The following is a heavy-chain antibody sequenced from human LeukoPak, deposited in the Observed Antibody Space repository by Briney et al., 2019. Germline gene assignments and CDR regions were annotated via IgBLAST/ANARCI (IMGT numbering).Heavy chain of an antibody. CDR1: GYTLTELS. Sequence: ASVKVSCKVSGYTLTELSMHWVRQAPGKGLEWMGGFDPEDGETIYAQKFQGRVTITADKSTSTAYMELSSLRSEDTAVYYCARGDRRDGYNYDYWGQGTLVTVSS. CDR2: FDPEDGET. J-gene: IGHJ4*02. CDR3: ARGDRRDGYNYDY. D-gene: IGHD5-12*01. V-gene: IGHV1-24*01.